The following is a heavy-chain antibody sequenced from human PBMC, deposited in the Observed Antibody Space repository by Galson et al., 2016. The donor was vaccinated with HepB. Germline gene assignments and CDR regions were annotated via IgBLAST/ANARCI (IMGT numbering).Heavy chain of an antibody. CDR2: IIPIFYTT. Sequence: SVKVSCKASGGTFSRNAISWVRQAPGQGLEWVGGIIPIFYTTNYAQKFQGRVTIIADESRSTVYMEVSSLTSEDTAVYFCASWVYGDYFDYWGQGTVVTVSS. CDR1: GGTFSRNA. V-gene: IGHV1-69*13. D-gene: IGHD4-17*01. CDR3: ASWVYGDYFDY. J-gene: IGHJ4*03.